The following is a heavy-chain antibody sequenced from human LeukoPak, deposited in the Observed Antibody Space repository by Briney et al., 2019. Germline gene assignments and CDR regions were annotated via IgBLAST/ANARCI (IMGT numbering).Heavy chain of an antibody. CDR2: IYYSGST. CDR3: ARLGSITMILVVSV. V-gene: IGHV4-39*01. Sequence: PSETLSLTCTVSGGSISSSRYYWGWIRQPPGKGLEWIGSIYYSGSTYYNPSLKSRVTISVDTSKNQFSLKLSSVTAADTAVYYCARLGSITMILVVSVWRQGTLVTVSS. CDR1: GGSISSSRYY. D-gene: IGHD3-22*01. J-gene: IGHJ4*02.